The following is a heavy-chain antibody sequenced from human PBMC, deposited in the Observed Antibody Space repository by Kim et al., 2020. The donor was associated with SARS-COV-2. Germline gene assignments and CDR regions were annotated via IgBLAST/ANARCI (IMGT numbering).Heavy chain of an antibody. D-gene: IGHD2-21*02. J-gene: IGHJ4*02. CDR3: AKSGGSDIVVVTAINSFFDY. Sequence: GGSLRLSCAASGFTFSSYGMHWVRQAPGKGLEWVAVIWYDGSNKYYADSVKGRFTISRDNSKNTLYLQMNSLRAEDTAVYYCAKSGGSDIVVVTAINSFFDYWGQGTLVTVSS. V-gene: IGHV3-33*06. CDR2: IWYDGSNK. CDR1: GFTFSSYG.